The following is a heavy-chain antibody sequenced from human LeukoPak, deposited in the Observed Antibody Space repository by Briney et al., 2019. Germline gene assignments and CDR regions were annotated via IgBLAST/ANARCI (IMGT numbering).Heavy chain of an antibody. D-gene: IGHD4-17*01. CDR3: TTTVTMVK. CDR1: GFTFTGSA. Sequence: GGSLRLSCAASGFTFTGSAMHWVRQASGKGLEWVGRFRSKANSYATAYTASVEGRLTISRDDSKNTAYLQISSLKTEETAVYYCTTTVTMVKWGQGTLVTVCS. CDR2: FRSKANSYAT. J-gene: IGHJ4*02. V-gene: IGHV3-73*01.